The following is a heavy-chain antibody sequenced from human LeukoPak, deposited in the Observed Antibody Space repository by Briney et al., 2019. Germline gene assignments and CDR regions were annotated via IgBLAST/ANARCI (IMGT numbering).Heavy chain of an antibody. V-gene: IGHV4-39*01. CDR3: ARRVGYAFDY. CDR2: IYYSGST. CDR1: GGSISSGAYY. J-gene: IGHJ4*02. D-gene: IGHD1-26*01. Sequence: PSEPLSLTCTVSGGSISSGAYYWGWIRQPPGKGLEWIGAIYYSGSTYYNPSLKSRVTISVDTSQNQFSLKLSSVTAADTAVYYCARRVGYAFDYWGQGTLVTVSS.